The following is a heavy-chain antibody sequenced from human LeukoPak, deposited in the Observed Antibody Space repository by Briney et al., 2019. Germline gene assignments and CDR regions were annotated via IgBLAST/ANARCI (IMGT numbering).Heavy chain of an antibody. CDR3: ASWAYDFWIISFSPFDY. CDR2: ISSSSSYI. CDR1: GFTFSSYS. V-gene: IGHV3-21*01. Sequence: GGSLRLSCAASGFTFSSYSMNWVRQAPGKGLEWVSSISSSSSYIYYADSVKGRFTISRDNAKNSLYLQMNSLRAEDTAVYYCASWAYDFWIISFSPFDYWGQGTLVTVSS. D-gene: IGHD3-3*01. J-gene: IGHJ4*02.